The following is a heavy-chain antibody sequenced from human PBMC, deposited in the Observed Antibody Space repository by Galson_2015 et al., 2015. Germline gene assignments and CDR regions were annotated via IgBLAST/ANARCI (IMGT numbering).Heavy chain of an antibody. CDR1: GGTFSSYA. Sequence: SVKVSCKASGGTFSSYAISWVRQAPGQGLEWMGGIIPIFGTANYAQKFQGRVTITADESASTAYMELSSLRSEDTAVYYCAREGLQFGIVLGVPIAPFDYWGQGTLVTVSS. V-gene: IGHV1-69*13. J-gene: IGHJ4*02. CDR2: IIPIFGTA. CDR3: AREGLQFGIVLGVPIAPFDY. D-gene: IGHD3-10*02.